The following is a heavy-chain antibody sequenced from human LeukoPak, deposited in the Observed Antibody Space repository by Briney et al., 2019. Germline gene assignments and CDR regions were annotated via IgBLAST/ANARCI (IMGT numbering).Heavy chain of an antibody. V-gene: IGHV4-34*01. CDR3: ARGRGVVVRDWFDY. D-gene: IGHD2-15*01. J-gene: IGHJ4*02. CDR1: GGSFSENY. CDR2: INHSGRT. Sequence: PSETLSLTCAVYGGSFSENYWTWIRQPPGKGREWIGEINHSGRTNYNPSLKSRVTISVDSSKNQFSLELSSVTAADTAVYYCARGRGVVVRDWFDYWGQGTLVTVSS.